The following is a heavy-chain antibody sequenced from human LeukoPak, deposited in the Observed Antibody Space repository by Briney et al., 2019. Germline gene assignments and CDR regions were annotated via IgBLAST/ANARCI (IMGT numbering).Heavy chain of an antibody. J-gene: IGHJ5*02. CDR3: AKDSGSGWYESNWFDP. V-gene: IGHV3-9*01. CDR2: ISWNSGSI. D-gene: IGHD6-19*01. CDR1: GFTFDDYA. Sequence: GRSLRLSCAASGFTFDDYAMHSVRHAPGKGLEWVSGISWNSGSIGYADSVKGRFTISRDNAKNSLYLQMNSLRAEDTALYYCAKDSGSGWYESNWFDPWGQGTLVTVSS.